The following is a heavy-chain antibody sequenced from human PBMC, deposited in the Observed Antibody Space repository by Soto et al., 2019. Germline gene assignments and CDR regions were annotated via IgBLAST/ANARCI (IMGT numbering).Heavy chain of an antibody. CDR3: ARGRNILPFDP. V-gene: IGHV4-31*03. CDR2: IYYSGST. J-gene: IGHJ5*02. CDR1: GGSISSGGYY. D-gene: IGHD3-9*01. Sequence: QVQLQESGPGLVKPSQTLSLTCTVSGGSISSGGYYWSWIRQHPGKGLEWIGYIYYSGSTYYNPSLKIRVTISGDTTKNQFSLKLSSVTAADTAVYSCARGRNILPFDPWGQGTLVTVSS.